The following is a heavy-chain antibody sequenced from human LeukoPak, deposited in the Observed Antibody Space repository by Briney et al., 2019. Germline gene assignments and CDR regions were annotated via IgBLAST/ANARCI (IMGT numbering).Heavy chain of an antibody. CDR3: STLSGGSGSYMLLYYYYYGLDV. V-gene: IGHV3-15*01. J-gene: IGHJ6*02. D-gene: IGHD3-10*01. Sequence: AGGSLRLSCAASGFTFSNAWMTWVRQALGKGLEWVGRIKSKADGGTTDYAAPVKGRFTISRDDSKNTLYLQMNSLKPDDTAVYFCSTLSGGSGSYMLLYYYYYGLDVWGQGTTVTVSS. CDR2: IKSKADGGTT. CDR1: GFTFSNAW.